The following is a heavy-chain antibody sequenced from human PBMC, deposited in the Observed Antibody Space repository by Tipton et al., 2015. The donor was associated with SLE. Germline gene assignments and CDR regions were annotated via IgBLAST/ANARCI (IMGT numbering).Heavy chain of an antibody. CDR1: GGSITNHY. Sequence: TLSLTCTVSGGSITNHYWNWFRQPPGKGLEWIGYIYYSGNTNYNPSLKSRVTISVDTSKNKFTLKLSSVTTADTAVYYCARGFYDSSGYSAPFDYWGQGTLVTVSS. V-gene: IGHV4-59*11. CDR2: IYYSGNT. J-gene: IGHJ4*02. CDR3: ARGFYDSSGYSAPFDY. D-gene: IGHD3-22*01.